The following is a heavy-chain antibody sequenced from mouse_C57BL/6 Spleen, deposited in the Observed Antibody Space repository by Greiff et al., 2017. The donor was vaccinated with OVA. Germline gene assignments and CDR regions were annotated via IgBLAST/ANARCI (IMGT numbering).Heavy chain of an antibody. CDR2: IHPNSGST. CDR1: GYTFTSYW. J-gene: IGHJ2*01. V-gene: IGHV1-64*01. CDR3: ARRPNYYGSSLDY. D-gene: IGHD1-1*01. Sequence: VQLQQPGAELVKPGASVKLSCKASGYTFTSYWMHWVKQRPGQGLEWIGMIHPNSGSTNYNEKFKSEATLTVDKSSSPAYMQLSSLTSEDSAVYYCARRPNYYGSSLDYWGQGTTLTVSS.